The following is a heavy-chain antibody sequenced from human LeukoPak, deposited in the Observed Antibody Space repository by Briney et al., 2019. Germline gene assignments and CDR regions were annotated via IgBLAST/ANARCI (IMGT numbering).Heavy chain of an antibody. CDR2: INPNSGGT. Sequence: VASVKVSCKASGYTFTGYYMHWVRQAPGQGLEWMGWINPNSGGTNYAQKFQGRVTMTRDMSTSTVYMELSSLRSEDTAVYYCARVAAEVVGVPGAIGFGWLRRDYYYMDVWGKGTTVTVSS. CDR3: ARVAAEVVGVPGAIGFGWLRRDYYYMDV. D-gene: IGHD2-2*02. CDR1: GYTFTGYY. V-gene: IGHV1-2*02. J-gene: IGHJ6*03.